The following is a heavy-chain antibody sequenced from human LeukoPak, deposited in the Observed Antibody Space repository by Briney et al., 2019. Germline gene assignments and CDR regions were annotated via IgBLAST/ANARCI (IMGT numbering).Heavy chain of an antibody. CDR1: GGSISSYY. CDR2: IYYSGST. Sequence: SETLSLTCTVSGGSISSYYWGWIRQPPGKGLEWIGYIYYSGSTNYNPSLKRRLTISVDTSKNQFSLKLSSVTAADTAMYYCARSRYYYSYYMDVWGKGTTVTVSS. V-gene: IGHV4-59*01. CDR3: ARSRYYYSYYMDV. J-gene: IGHJ6*03.